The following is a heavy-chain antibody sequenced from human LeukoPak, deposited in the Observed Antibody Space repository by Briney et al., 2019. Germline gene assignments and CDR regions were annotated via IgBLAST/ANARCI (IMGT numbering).Heavy chain of an antibody. CDR3: ARRATVSRGYNWFDP. D-gene: IGHD4-17*01. V-gene: IGHV4-34*01. CDR1: GGSFGGYY. CDR2: INDSGSS. J-gene: IGHJ5*02. Sequence: SETLSLTCAVYGGSFGGYYWSWIRQPPGKGLEWIGEINDSGSSNYIPSLKSRVTISVDRSKNQFSLWLSSVTAADTAMYYCARRATVSRGYNWFDPWGQGTLVTVSS.